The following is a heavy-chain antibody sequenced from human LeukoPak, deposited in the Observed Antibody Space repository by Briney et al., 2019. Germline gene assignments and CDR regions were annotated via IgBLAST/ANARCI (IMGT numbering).Heavy chain of an antibody. CDR2: IKQDGSAE. CDR3: ARDLFDY. CDR1: GFTISNYW. V-gene: IGHV3-7*01. Sequence: GGSLRLSCAVSGFTISNYWMSWVRQAPGKGLEWVATIKQDGSAEFYVDSVKGRFTISRDSAKNSLYLQMNSLGDDDTAVYYCARDLFDYWGQGTLVTVSS. J-gene: IGHJ4*02.